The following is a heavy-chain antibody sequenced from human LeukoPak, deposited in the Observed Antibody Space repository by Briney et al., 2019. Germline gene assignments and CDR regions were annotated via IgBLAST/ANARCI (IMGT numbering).Heavy chain of an antibody. V-gene: IGHV4-61*02. CDR2: IYTSGST. CDR3: TRDANLYLYCGGDCYSFPDAFDI. D-gene: IGHD2-21*02. Sequence: SQTLSLTCTVSGGSISSGSYYWSWIRQPAGKGLEWNGRIYTSGSTNYNPSLKSRVTISVDTSKNQFSLKLSSVTAADTAVYYCTRDANLYLYCGGDCYSFPDAFDIWGQGTMVTVSS. J-gene: IGHJ3*02. CDR1: GGSISSGSYY.